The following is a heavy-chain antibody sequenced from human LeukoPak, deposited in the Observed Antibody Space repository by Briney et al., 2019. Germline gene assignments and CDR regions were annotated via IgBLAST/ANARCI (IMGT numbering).Heavy chain of an antibody. CDR1: GFTFSSYG. CDR2: ISYDGSNK. J-gene: IGHJ4*02. D-gene: IGHD5-12*01. Sequence: PGGSLRLSCAASGFTFSSYGMHWVRQAPGKGLEWVAVISYDGSNKYYADSVKGRFTISRDNSKNTLYLQMNSLRAEDTAVYYCAKDRQFSGYGFFFRPATHWGQGTLVTVSS. CDR3: AKDRQFSGYGFFFRPATH. V-gene: IGHV3-30*18.